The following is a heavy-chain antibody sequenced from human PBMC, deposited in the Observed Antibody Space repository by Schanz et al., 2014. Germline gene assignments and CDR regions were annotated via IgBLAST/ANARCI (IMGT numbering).Heavy chain of an antibody. CDR3: TRDVRLDRRGNWFDP. D-gene: IGHD1-1*01. CDR1: GFTFSSYG. CDR2: INGDGSRT. Sequence: VQLVESGGGVVQPGRSLRLSCAASGFTFSSYGMHWVRQAPGKGLVWVSRINGDGSRTAYADSVKGRFTISRDNAKNTLYLQMNSLRAEDTAVYYCTRDVRLDRRGNWFDPWGQGTLVTVSS. J-gene: IGHJ5*02. V-gene: IGHV3-74*01.